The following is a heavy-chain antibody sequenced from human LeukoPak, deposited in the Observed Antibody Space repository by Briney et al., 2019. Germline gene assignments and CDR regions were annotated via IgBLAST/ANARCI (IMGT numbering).Heavy chain of an antibody. CDR1: GASISAFH. Sequence: SETLSLTCTVSGASISAFHWTWFRQPAGKGLEWIGLIYSSGSTLFNPSLKSRVAMSVDLTKNQLSLKLASVTAADTAMYYCARKDGDYWGRGTLVTVSS. CDR3: ARKDGDY. V-gene: IGHV4-4*07. J-gene: IGHJ4*02. CDR2: IYSSGST.